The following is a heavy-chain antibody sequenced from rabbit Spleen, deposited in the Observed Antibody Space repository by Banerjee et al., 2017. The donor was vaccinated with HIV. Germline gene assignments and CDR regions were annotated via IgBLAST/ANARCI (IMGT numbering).Heavy chain of an antibody. Sequence: QSLEESGGGLVQPEGSLALTCTASGFDLSSGHDMCWVRQAPGKGLEWIACINAITGKPVYATWAKGRFTLSKTSPTTVTLQMTSLTAADTATYFCARGGTGYGYVGDLHLWGQGTLVTVS. CDR1: GFDLSSGHD. CDR2: INAITGKP. J-gene: IGHJ4*01. CDR3: ARGGTGYGYVGDLHL. V-gene: IGHV1S40*01. D-gene: IGHD6-1*01.